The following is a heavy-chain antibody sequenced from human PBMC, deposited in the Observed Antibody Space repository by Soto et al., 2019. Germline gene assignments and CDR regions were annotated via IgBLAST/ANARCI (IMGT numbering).Heavy chain of an antibody. Sequence: ASVKVSCKASGYTFTSYDINWVRQATGQGLEWMGWMNPNSGNTGYAQKFQGRVTMTRNTSMSTAYMELSSLRSEDTAVYYCASDVGNYDFWSGYLYSNYYYGMDVWGQGTTVTVSS. CDR3: ASDVGNYDFWSGYLYSNYYYGMDV. D-gene: IGHD3-3*01. CDR1: GYTFTSYD. J-gene: IGHJ6*02. CDR2: MNPNSGNT. V-gene: IGHV1-8*01.